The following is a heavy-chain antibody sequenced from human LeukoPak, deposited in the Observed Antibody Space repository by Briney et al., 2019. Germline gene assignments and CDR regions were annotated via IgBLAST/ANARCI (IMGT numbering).Heavy chain of an antibody. CDR3: ARARNGPHYFDN. CDR1: GFTFSRYW. CDR2: IKQDRSAK. D-gene: IGHD1-14*01. V-gene: IGHV3-7*01. J-gene: IGHJ4*02. Sequence: GGSLRLSCAASGFTFSRYWMSWVRQAPGKGLEWLAYIKQDRSAKYYVDSVKGRFTISRDNGKDSLYLQMNNLRAEDTAVYYCARARNGPHYFDNWGQGTLVTGSS.